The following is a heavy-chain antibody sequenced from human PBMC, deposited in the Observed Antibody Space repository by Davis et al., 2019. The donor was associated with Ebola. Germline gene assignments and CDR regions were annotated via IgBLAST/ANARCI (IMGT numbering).Heavy chain of an antibody. Sequence: SVKVSCKASGYTFTGYYMHWVRQAPGQGLEWMGGIIPIFGTANYAQKFQGRVTITADESTSTAYMELSSLRSEDTAVYYCARDPYCSSTSCYGWFDPWGQGTLVTVSS. CDR1: GYTFTGYY. J-gene: IGHJ5*02. CDR2: IIPIFGTA. CDR3: ARDPYCSSTSCYGWFDP. D-gene: IGHD2-2*01. V-gene: IGHV1-69*13.